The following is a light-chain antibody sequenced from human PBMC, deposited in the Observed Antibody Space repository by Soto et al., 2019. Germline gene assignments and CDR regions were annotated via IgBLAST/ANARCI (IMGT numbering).Light chain of an antibody. Sequence: DIQMTQSPSSLSASVGDRVTITCRASESIARHLNWYQQRPGKAPKLLIYAASTLQNGVPSRFRGGGSGTDFPLTISNLQPGDFATYYWQQTYSTLSITFGLGTRLEIK. V-gene: IGKV1-39*01. CDR3: QQTYSTLSIT. CDR2: AAS. CDR1: ESIARH. J-gene: IGKJ5*01.